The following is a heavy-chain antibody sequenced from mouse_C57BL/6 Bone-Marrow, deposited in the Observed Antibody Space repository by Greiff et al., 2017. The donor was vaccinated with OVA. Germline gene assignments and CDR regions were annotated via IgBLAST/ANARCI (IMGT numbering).Heavy chain of an antibody. D-gene: IGHD2-1*01. Sequence: EVQLQQSGPVLVKPGASVKMSCKASGYTFTDYYMNWVKQSHGKSLEWIGVINPYNGGTSYNQKFKGKATLTVDKSSSTAYMELNSLTSEDSAVYYCARSYGNPFDYWGQGTTLTVSS. CDR2: INPYNGGT. V-gene: IGHV1-19*01. CDR3: ARSYGNPFDY. CDR1: GYTFTDYY. J-gene: IGHJ2*01.